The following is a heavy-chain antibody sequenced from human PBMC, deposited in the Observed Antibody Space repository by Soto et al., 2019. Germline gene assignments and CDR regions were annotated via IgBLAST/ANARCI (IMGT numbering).Heavy chain of an antibody. CDR3: ARDKRDLRFLEWSYYFDF. D-gene: IGHD3-3*01. Sequence: GGSLRLSCAASGFTFSSCAMHWVRQAPGKGLEWVALISYDGSNKYYADSVKGRFTISRDNSKNTLYLQMNSLRAEDTAVYYCARDKRDLRFLEWSYYFDFWGQGTLVTVSS. V-gene: IGHV3-30-3*01. J-gene: IGHJ4*02. CDR2: ISYDGSNK. CDR1: GFTFSSCA.